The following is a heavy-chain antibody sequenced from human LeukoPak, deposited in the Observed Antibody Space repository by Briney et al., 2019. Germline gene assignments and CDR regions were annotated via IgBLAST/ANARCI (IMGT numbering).Heavy chain of an antibody. CDR2: ISWNSGSI. CDR3: AKDKNKQLVRRNWFDP. D-gene: IGHD6-13*01. Sequence: GGSLRLSCAASGFTFDDYAMHWVRQAPGKGLEWVSGISWNSGSIGYVDSVKGRFTISRDNAKNSLYLQMNSLRAEDTALYYCAKDKNKQLVRRNWFDPWGQGTLVTVSS. J-gene: IGHJ5*02. CDR1: GFTFDDYA. V-gene: IGHV3-9*01.